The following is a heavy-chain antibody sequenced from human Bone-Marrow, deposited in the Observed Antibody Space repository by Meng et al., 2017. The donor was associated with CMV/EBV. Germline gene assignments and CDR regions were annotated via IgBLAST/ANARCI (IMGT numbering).Heavy chain of an antibody. V-gene: IGHV3-64*02. CDR3: TTALDGLDFWSGYFRN. CDR1: GFTFSIYA. D-gene: IGHD3-3*01. Sequence: GGSLRLSCAASGFTFSIYAMHWVRQAPGKGLEYVSAISSNGRSTYFADSVKGRFAISRDDSKNTLYLQMNSLKTEDTAVYYCTTALDGLDFWSGYFRNWGQGTLVTVSS. J-gene: IGHJ4*02. CDR2: ISSNGRST.